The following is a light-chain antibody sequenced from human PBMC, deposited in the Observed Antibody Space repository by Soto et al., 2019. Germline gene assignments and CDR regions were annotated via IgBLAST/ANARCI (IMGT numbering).Light chain of an antibody. CDR3: GSWDSSLSAYV. CDR1: SSNIGGNS. Sequence: QSVLPQPPSVSAAPGQKVTISCSGSSSNIGGNSVSWYQQLLGTAPKFLIYDDNKRPSGIPDRFSGSKSGTSATLGITGFQTGDEADYYCGSWDSSLSAYVFGTGTKVTV. V-gene: IGLV1-51*01. CDR2: DDN. J-gene: IGLJ1*01.